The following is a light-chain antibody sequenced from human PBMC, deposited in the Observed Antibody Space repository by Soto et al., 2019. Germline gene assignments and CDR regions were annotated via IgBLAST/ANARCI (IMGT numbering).Light chain of an antibody. V-gene: IGKV4-1*01. Sequence: DIVMTQSADSLAVSLGERATINCKSSQSVFSKSNNKKYLAWYQQKPGQPPKLLIHWASIRESGVPDRFSGSGSGTDFTLTINSLQAEDVAVYYCQQYYSTPWTFGQGTKVEIK. CDR2: WAS. CDR1: QSVFSKSNNKKY. J-gene: IGKJ1*01. CDR3: QQYYSTPWT.